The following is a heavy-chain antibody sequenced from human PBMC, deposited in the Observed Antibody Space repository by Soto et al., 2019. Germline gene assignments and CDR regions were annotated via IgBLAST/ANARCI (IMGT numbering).Heavy chain of an antibody. V-gene: IGHV1-69*06. CDR1: GGTFSSYA. CDR3: ARDVSVAAAGTFYYYYGMDV. D-gene: IGHD6-13*01. CDR2: TIPIFGTA. J-gene: IGHJ6*02. Sequence: SVKVSCKASGGTFSSYAISWVRQAPGQGLEWMGGTIPIFGTANYAQKFQGRVTITADKSTSTAYMELSSLRSEDTAVYYCARDVSVAAAGTFYYYYGMDVWGQGTTVTVSS.